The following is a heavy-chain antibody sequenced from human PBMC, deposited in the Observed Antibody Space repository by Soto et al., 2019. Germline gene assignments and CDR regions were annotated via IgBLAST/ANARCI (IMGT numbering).Heavy chain of an antibody. CDR3: ATLWGQD. CDR2: IYYSGST. V-gene: IGHV4-59*01. CDR1: GGSISSYY. Sequence: SETLSLTCTVSGGSISSYYWSWIRQPPGKGLEWIGHIYYSGSTNCSPSLKSRVTISGDTSKNQFSLKLISVTAADTAVYYCATLWGQDWGQGTPVTVSS. J-gene: IGHJ4*02. D-gene: IGHD3-10*01.